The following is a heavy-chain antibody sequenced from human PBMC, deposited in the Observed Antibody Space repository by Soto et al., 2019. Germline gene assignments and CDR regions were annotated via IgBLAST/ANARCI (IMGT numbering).Heavy chain of an antibody. CDR3: ARGGVGYCTSGVCYYRYYYYGMDV. V-gene: IGHV1-46*01. CDR2: INPSGGST. Sequence: EASVKVSCKASGYTFTSYYMHWVRQAPGQGLEWMGIINPSGGSTSYAQKFQGRVTMTRDTSTSTVYMELSSLRSEDTAVYYCARGGVGYCTSGVCYYRYYYYGMDVWGQGTTVTVSS. J-gene: IGHJ6*02. CDR1: GYTFTSYY. D-gene: IGHD2-8*01.